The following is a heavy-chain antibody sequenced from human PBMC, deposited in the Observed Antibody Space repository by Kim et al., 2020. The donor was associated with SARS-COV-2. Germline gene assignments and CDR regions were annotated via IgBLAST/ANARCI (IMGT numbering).Heavy chain of an antibody. D-gene: IGHD6-19*01. V-gene: IGHV4-39*01. Sequence: SRKSRVTVSVDTSKNQFSLKLSSVTAADTAVYYCARHKAVAGPFRGYFDYWGQGTLVTVSS. J-gene: IGHJ4*02. CDR3: ARHKAVAGPFRGYFDY.